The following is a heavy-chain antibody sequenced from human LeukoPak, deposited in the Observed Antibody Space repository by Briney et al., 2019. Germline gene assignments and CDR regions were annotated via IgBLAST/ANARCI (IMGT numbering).Heavy chain of an antibody. CDR1: GFTFSSYW. CDR3: YGANAEH. D-gene: IGHD4-23*01. V-gene: IGHV3-74*03. CDR2: TDTDGSGT. J-gene: IGHJ1*01. Sequence: GGSLRLSCAASGFTFSSYWMHWVRQAPGKGLVWVSGTDTDGSGTMYADSVKGRFTIARDNAKNTLYLQMNSLRAEDTAVYYCYGANAEHWGQGTLVTVSS.